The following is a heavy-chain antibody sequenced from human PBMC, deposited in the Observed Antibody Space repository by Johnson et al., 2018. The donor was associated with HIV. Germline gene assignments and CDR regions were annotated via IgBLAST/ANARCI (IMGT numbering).Heavy chain of an antibody. V-gene: IGHV3-30*02. J-gene: IGHJ3*02. Sequence: VQLVESGGGVVQPGGSLTLSCAASGFSFSSYGIHWVRQAPGKGLEWVAFTQYDGSNKYYADSVKGRFTISKDNSKKTLYLQMNSREAEDTAVYYCAKVGSYYPSTGGKAFDIWGQGTMVTVSS. D-gene: IGHD3-10*01. CDR2: TQYDGSNK. CDR3: AKVGSYYPSTGGKAFDI. CDR1: GFSFSSYG.